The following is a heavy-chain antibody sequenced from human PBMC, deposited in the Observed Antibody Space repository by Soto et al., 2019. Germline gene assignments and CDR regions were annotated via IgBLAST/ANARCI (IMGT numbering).Heavy chain of an antibody. V-gene: IGHV5-51*01. J-gene: IGHJ6*02. D-gene: IGHD4-4*01. CDR1: GYSFTSYW. CDR3: ARQKVNTTPHYYGMDV. Sequence: PGESLKISCKGSGYSFTSYWIGWVRQMPGKGLEWMGIIYPGDSDTRYSPSFQGQVTISADKSISTAYLQWSSLKASDTAMYYCARQKVNTTPHYYGMDVWGQGTTVTVSS. CDR2: IYPGDSDT.